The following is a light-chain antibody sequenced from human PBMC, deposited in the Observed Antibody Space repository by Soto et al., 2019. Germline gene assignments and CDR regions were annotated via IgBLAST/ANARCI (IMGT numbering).Light chain of an antibody. CDR3: QQYNNWPRT. V-gene: IGKV3-15*01. CDR1: QSVRSN. Sequence: EIGMTQSPATLSVSPGECATLSFRASQSVRSNLAWYQQRPGQAPRLLIYAASTRATGIPARFSGSGSGTEFTLIIDSLQSEDFAVYYCQQYNNWPRTFGQGTKVDIK. CDR2: AAS. J-gene: IGKJ1*01.